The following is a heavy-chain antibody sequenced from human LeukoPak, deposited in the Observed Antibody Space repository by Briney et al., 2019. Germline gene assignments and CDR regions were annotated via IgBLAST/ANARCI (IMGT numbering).Heavy chain of an antibody. Sequence: PSETLSLTCTVSGGSISSYYWSWIRQPPGKGLEWIGYIYYSGSTNYNPSLKSRVTISVDTSKNQFSLKLSSVTAADTAVYYCARARRDIVVVPARAFDIWGQGTMVTVSS. CDR1: GGSISSYY. V-gene: IGHV4-59*01. J-gene: IGHJ3*02. D-gene: IGHD2-2*01. CDR3: ARARRDIVVVPARAFDI. CDR2: IYYSGST.